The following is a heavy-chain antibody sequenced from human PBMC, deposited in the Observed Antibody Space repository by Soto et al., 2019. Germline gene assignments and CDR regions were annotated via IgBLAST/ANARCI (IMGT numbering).Heavy chain of an antibody. D-gene: IGHD3-22*01. CDR3: ARVYCYDSSGYYYPFYYGMDV. CDR1: GGSISSYY. V-gene: IGHV4-59*01. Sequence: PSETLSLTCTVSGGSISSYYWSWIRQPPGKGLEWIGYIYYSGSTNYNPSLKSRVTISVDTSKNQFSLKLSSVTAADTAVYYCARVYCYDSSGYYYPFYYGMDVWGQGTTVTVSS. CDR2: IYYSGST. J-gene: IGHJ6*02.